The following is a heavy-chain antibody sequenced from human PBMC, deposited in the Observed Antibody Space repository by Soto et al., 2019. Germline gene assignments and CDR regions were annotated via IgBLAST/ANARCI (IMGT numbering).Heavy chain of an antibody. D-gene: IGHD3-3*01. CDR1: GYTFTSYD. CDR2: MNPNSGNT. J-gene: IGHJ6*02. Sequence: GASVKVSCKASGYTFTSYDINWVRQATGQGLEWMGWMNPNSGNTGYAQKFQGRVTMTRNTSISTAYMELSSLRSEDTAVYYCARGLRPHGFLEWLGTGIYYYYGMDVWGQGTTVTVSS. CDR3: ARGLRPHGFLEWLGTGIYYYYGMDV. V-gene: IGHV1-8*01.